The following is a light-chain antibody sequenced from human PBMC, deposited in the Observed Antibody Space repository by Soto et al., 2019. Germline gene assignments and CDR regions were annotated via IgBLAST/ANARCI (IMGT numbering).Light chain of an antibody. CDR1: QSISVTY. V-gene: IGKV3-20*01. CDR2: DAS. CDR3: QQYGSSPT. J-gene: IGKJ5*01. Sequence: EIVLTQSPGTLSLSPGERATLSCRASQSISVTYLAWYQHKPGQAPRLLIYDASNRATGIPARFSGSGSGTDFTLTISRLEPEDFAVYYCQQYGSSPTFGQGTRLEIK.